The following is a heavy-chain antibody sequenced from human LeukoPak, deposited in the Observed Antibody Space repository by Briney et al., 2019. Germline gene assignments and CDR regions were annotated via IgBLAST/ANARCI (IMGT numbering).Heavy chain of an antibody. CDR3: AKDGGIAARLHYYYYMDV. CDR2: IWYDGSNK. J-gene: IGHJ6*03. CDR1: GFTFSNAW. Sequence: SGGSLRLSCAASGFTFSNAWMSWVRQAPGKGLEWVAFIWYDGSNKYYADSVKGRFTISRDNSKNTLYLQMNSLRAEDTAVYYCAKDGGIAARLHYYYYMDVWGKGTTVTVSS. D-gene: IGHD6-6*01. V-gene: IGHV3-30*02.